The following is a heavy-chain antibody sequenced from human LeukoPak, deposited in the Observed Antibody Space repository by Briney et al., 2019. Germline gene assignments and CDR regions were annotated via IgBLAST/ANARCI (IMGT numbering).Heavy chain of an antibody. Sequence: GGSLRLSCAASGFTFSSYWMSWVRQAPGKGLEWVANIKQDGSEKYYVDSVKGRFTISRDNAKNSLYLQMNSLRAEDTAVYYCARASRGYSSSWYGDYYYYYYMDVWGKGTTVTVSS. CDR3: ARASRGYSSSWYGDYYYYYYMDV. CDR1: GFTFSSYW. V-gene: IGHV3-7*01. CDR2: IKQDGSEK. D-gene: IGHD6-13*01. J-gene: IGHJ6*03.